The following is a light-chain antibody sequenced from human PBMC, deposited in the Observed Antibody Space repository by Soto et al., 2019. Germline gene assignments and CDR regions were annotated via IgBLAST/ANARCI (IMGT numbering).Light chain of an antibody. CDR2: EVS. Sequence: QSALTQPASVSGSPGQSITISCTGSISNVGSYNLVSWYQHHPGKAPKLLIFEVSKRPSGVSNRFSGSKSGNTASLTISGLQAEDEADYYCCSYATTTTYVFGTGTKLTVL. CDR1: ISNVGSYNL. J-gene: IGLJ1*01. CDR3: CSYATTTTYV. V-gene: IGLV2-23*02.